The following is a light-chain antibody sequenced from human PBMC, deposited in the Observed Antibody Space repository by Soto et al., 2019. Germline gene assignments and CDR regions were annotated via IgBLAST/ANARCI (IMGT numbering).Light chain of an antibody. Sequence: IQMTQSPDSVSASVGDRVTITCRTSQGLNTWLAWYQQKPGQAPKLLIHAASSLQSGVPSRFRGSGYGTDFTLTISSLQPEDFATYYCQQANTFPPTFGPGNKVDIK. CDR3: QQANTFPPT. V-gene: IGKV1D-12*01. CDR2: AAS. CDR1: QGLNTW. J-gene: IGKJ3*01.